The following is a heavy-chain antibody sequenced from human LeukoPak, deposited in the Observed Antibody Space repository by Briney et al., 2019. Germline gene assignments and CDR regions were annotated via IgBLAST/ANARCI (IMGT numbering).Heavy chain of an antibody. CDR1: GGSISSGSYY. CDR2: IYTSGST. J-gene: IGHJ4*02. CDR3: ARESSSWGSAVN. V-gene: IGHV4-61*02. D-gene: IGHD6-13*01. Sequence: SQTLSLTCTVSGGSISSGSYYWSWIRQPAGKGLEWIGRIYTSGSTNYNPSLKSRVTISVDTSKNQFSLKLSSVTAADTAVYYCARESSSWGSAVNWGQGTLVTASS.